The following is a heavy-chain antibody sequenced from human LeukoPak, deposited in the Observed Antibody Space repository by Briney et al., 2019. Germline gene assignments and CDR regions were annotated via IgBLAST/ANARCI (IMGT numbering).Heavy chain of an antibody. CDR3: ARLTGRPQAGWFDP. Sequence: KGGESLKISCKDVGNTFGTYWVGWVRQMPGKGLEYMGIIFPRTSEVRYGPAFQGQVTISADKSLSTAYLQWTGLKASDTAMYYCARLTGRPQAGWFDPWGQGTLVTVSA. D-gene: IGHD3-10*01. CDR2: IFPRTSEV. J-gene: IGHJ5*02. CDR1: GNTFGTYW. V-gene: IGHV5-51*01.